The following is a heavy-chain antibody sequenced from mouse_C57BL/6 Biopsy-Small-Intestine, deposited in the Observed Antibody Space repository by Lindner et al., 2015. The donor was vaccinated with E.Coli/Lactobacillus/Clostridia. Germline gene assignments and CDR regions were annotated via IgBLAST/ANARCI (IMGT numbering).Heavy chain of an antibody. J-gene: IGHJ2*01. CDR3: AKLSFDY. CDR2: ISSGSSTI. Sequence: QLQESGGGLVKPGGSRKLSCAASGFTFSDYGMHWVRQAPEKGLEWVAYISSGSSTIYYADTVKGRFTISRDNAKNTLFLQMTSLRSEDTAMYYCAKLSFDYWGQGTTLTVSS. V-gene: IGHV5-17*01. CDR1: GFTFSDYG.